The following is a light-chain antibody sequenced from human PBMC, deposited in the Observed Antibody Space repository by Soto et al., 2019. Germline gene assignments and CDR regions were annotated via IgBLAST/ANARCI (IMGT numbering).Light chain of an antibody. Sequence: DIQMTQSPSTLSASVGDRVTITCRASQTISSWLAWYQQKAGKAPKLLIYKASNLESGVPSRFSGSGSGTEFTLTISSLQPDDYATYYCQQYIDYFTFGGGTKVDIK. V-gene: IGKV1-5*03. CDR2: KAS. CDR3: QQYIDYFT. CDR1: QTISSW. J-gene: IGKJ4*01.